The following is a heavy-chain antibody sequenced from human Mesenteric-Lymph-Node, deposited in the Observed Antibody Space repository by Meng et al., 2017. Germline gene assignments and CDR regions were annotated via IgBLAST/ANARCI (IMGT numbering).Heavy chain of an antibody. Sequence: QVQLGQAGAGVKKSGASVKVSCKASGYTFSNNGITWVRQAPGQGLEWIGWISPYNSLTYYAQKFQGRVTLTTDTSTSTADMELRSLRSDDTAVYYCARKRGGDLDSWGQGTLVTVSS. CDR2: ISPYNSLT. D-gene: IGHD2-21*02. V-gene: IGHV1-18*01. CDR1: GYTFSNNG. J-gene: IGHJ4*02. CDR3: ARKRGGDLDS.